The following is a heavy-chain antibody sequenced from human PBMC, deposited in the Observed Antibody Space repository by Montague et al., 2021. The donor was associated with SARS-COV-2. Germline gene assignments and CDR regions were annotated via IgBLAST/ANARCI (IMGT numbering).Heavy chain of an antibody. CDR2: TYYRSKWYN. V-gene: IGHV6-1*01. J-gene: IGHJ4*02. Sequence: CAISGDSVSSNSAAWNWIRQSPSRGLEWLGRTYYRSKWYNDYAPSVKSRITINPDTSKNQFSLQLNSVTPEDTAVYYCARSVGASSSSWPLPPHFDYWGQGTLVTVSS. CDR3: ARSVGASSSSWPLPPHFDY. CDR1: GDSVSSNSAA. D-gene: IGHD6-13*01.